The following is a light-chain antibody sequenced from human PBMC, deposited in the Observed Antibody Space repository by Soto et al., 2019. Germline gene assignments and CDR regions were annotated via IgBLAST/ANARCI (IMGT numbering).Light chain of an antibody. V-gene: IGKV3-20*01. CDR1: QSVSSSY. CDR3: PQYGSSPRT. Sequence: LNLSPGTLSLTKEERATLSCRASQSVSSSYLAWYQQKPGQAPRLLIYGASSRATGIPDRFSGSGSGTDFTLTISRLEPEDFAVYYCPQYGSSPRTFGQVA. J-gene: IGKJ1*01. CDR2: GAS.